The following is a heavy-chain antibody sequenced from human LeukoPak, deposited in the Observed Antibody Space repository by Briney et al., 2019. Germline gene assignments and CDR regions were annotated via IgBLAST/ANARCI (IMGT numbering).Heavy chain of an antibody. CDR3: ARHRTNYYYYGMDV. CDR1: GGSISSYY. J-gene: IGHJ6*02. D-gene: IGHD1/OR15-1a*01. V-gene: IGHV4-59*08. CDR2: IYYSGST. Sequence: SETLSLTCTVSGGSISSYYWSWLRQPPGKGLEWIGYIYYSGSTNYNPSLKSRVTISVDTSKNQFSLKLNSVTTADTAVYYCARHRTNYYYYGMDVWGQGTTVTVSS.